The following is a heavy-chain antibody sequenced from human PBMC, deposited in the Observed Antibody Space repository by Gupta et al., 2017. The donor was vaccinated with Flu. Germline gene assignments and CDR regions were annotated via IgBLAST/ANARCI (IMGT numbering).Heavy chain of an antibody. CDR3: AKAQATTTWGRYFDR. J-gene: IGHJ2*01. V-gene: IGHV3-23*01. CDR2: MSRGGSSA. CDR1: GFTFSNYA. D-gene: IGHD1-1*01. Sequence: EVQLLESGGGVVQPGGSLRLSCVASGFTFSNYAMTWVRQAPGKGLEWVSDMSRGGSSAYYEDAGKGRFTISRDNSMDTLYLEMSSLRAEDTALYYCAKAQATTTWGRYFDRWGRGTLVTVSS.